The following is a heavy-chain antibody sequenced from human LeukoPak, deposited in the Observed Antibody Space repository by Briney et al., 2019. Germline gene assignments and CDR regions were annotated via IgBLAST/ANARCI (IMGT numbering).Heavy chain of an antibody. D-gene: IGHD3-16*02. CDR1: GYTFTGYY. CDR2: INPNSGGT. CDR3: ARSLYYYYYMDV. J-gene: IGHJ6*03. Sequence: ASVKVSCKASGYTFTGYYMHWVRQAPGQGLEWMGWINPNSGGTNYAQKFQGRVTMTRDTSISTAYMELSRLRSDDTAVYYCARSLYYYYYMDVWGEGTTVTISS. V-gene: IGHV1-2*02.